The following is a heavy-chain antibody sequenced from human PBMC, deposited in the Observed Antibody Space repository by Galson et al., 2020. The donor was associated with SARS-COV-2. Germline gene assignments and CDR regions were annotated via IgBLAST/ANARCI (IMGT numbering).Heavy chain of an antibody. CDR3: ARAGSSGYTFYY. Sequence: SETLSLTCTASGDTISSGGNYWSCIRQLQGKGLEWVGYTYYSASHYYNPSHKRLVNISDTSKNQFFLQLSSVTAADTAVYYCARAGSSGYTFYYWGQGSLVTVAS. V-gene: IGHV4-31*01. CDR2: TYYSASH. J-gene: IGHJ4*02. D-gene: IGHD3-22*01. CDR1: GDTISSGGNY.